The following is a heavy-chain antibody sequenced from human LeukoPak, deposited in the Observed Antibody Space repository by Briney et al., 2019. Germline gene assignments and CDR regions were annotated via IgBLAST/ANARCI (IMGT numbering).Heavy chain of an antibody. J-gene: IGHJ4*02. V-gene: IGHV3-11*04. CDR2: ISNSGNTI. Sequence: PGGSLRLSCAASGFTFSDYYMSWIRQAPGRGLEWVSYISNSGNTIYYADSLKGRFTVSRDNAKNSLYLQMNSLRAEDTAVYYCARALTKLLWFGESPPDYFDYWGQGTLVTVSS. CDR3: ARALTKLLWFGESPPDYFDY. CDR1: GFTFSDYY. D-gene: IGHD3-10*01.